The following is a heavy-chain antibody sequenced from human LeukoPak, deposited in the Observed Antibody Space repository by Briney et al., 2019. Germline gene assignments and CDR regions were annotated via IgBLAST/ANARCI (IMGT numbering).Heavy chain of an antibody. D-gene: IGHD3-10*01. CDR1: GFTFSSYS. J-gene: IGHJ4*02. Sequence: PGGSLRLSCAASGFTFSSYSMNWVRQAPGKGLEWVSYISSSGSTIYYADSVKGRFTISRDNAKNSLYLQMNSLRAEDTAVYYCARVKSAYYYGSGSYDYWGQGTLVTVSS. V-gene: IGHV3-48*04. CDR3: ARVKSAYYYGSGSYDY. CDR2: ISSSGSTI.